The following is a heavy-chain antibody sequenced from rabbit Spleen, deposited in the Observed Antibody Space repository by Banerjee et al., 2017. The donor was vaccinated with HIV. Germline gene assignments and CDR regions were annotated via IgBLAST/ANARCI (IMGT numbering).Heavy chain of an antibody. J-gene: IGHJ4*01. CDR3: ARDLAGVIGWNFNL. D-gene: IGHD4-1*01. V-gene: IGHV1S40*01. Sequence: QQLVESGGDLVKPGASLTLTCTASGVSFSSSSYMCWVRQAPGKGLEWVACIDSGSSGFTYFATWAKGRFTCSKTSSTTVTLQMTSLTAADTATYFCARDLAGVIGWNFNLWGQGTLVTVS. CDR1: GVSFSSSSY. CDR2: IDSGSSGFT.